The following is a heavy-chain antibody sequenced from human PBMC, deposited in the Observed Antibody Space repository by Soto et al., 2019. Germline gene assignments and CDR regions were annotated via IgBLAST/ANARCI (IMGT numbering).Heavy chain of an antibody. CDR3: ARVLSSWYGMGV. J-gene: IGHJ6*02. V-gene: IGHV6-1*01. D-gene: IGHD6-13*01. CDR2: TYYMSMWYN. Sequence: SQTLSLTCDISGDSVSSNSAACDWIRQSPSRGLEWLGRTYYMSMWYNDYAVSVKSRITINPDTSKNEFSLQLSSVPPEDTAVDLCARVLSSWYGMGVWGQGTTVTVAS. CDR1: GDSVSSNSAA.